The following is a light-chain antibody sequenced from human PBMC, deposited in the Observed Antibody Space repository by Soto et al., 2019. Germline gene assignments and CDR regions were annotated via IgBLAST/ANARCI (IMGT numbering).Light chain of an antibody. V-gene: IGKV3-15*01. CDR2: GAS. CDR3: EQYNSWPIT. J-gene: IGKJ5*01. CDR1: QSVSSN. Sequence: DIVMTQSPATLSVSPGERATLSCRASQSVSSNLAWYQQKPGQAPRLLIYGASTRATDIPARFSGSGSGIEYTLTISSLPTEDFAVYYCEQYNSWPITFGQGTRLESK.